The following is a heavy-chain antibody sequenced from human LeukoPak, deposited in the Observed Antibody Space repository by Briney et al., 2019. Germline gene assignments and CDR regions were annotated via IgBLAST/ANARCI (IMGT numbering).Heavy chain of an antibody. Sequence: GGSLRLSCAASGFTFSSYDMDWVRQAPGKGLEWVSYISGSSSTKYYADSVKGRFFISRDNAKNSLYLQMNSLRAEDTAVYYCARDRKSGEWDLVPWGQGTLVTVSS. CDR2: ISGSSSTK. J-gene: IGHJ4*02. D-gene: IGHD1-26*01. CDR1: GFTFSSYD. CDR3: ARDRKSGEWDLVP. V-gene: IGHV3-48*01.